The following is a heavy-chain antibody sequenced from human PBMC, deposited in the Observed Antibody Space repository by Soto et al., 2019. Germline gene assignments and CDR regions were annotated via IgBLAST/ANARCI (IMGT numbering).Heavy chain of an antibody. CDR2: IYYSGST. CDR3: ARAFVTMFRGVPHYYGMDV. D-gene: IGHD3-10*01. CDR1: GDSVSRYY. J-gene: IGHJ6*02. V-gene: IGHV4-59*02. Sequence: SETRSLTCTVSGDSVSRYYWSWIRQPPGKGLEWIGYIYYSGSTKYNPSLKSRVTTSVDTSKNQFSLKLTSVTAADTAVYYCARAFVTMFRGVPHYYGMDVWGQGTTVTVSS.